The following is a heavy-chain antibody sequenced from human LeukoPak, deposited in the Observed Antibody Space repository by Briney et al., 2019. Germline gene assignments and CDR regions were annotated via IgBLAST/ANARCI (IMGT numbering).Heavy chain of an antibody. CDR2: IYTSGST. D-gene: IGHD4-17*01. CDR1: GGSISSGSYY. J-gene: IGHJ6*03. CDR3: ARDTEYYYYYYMDV. V-gene: IGHV4-61*02. Sequence: PSETLPLTCTVSGGSISSGSYYWSWIRQPAGKGLEWIGRIYTSGSTNYNPSLKSRVTISVDTSKNQFSLKLSSVTAADTAVYYCARDTEYYYYYYMDVWGKGTTVTVSS.